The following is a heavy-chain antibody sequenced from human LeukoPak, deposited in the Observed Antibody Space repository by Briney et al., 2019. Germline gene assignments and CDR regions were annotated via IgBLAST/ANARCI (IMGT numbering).Heavy chain of an antibody. D-gene: IGHD1-14*01. CDR1: GFTFSSYG. CDR3: AKDPPGVPSHFDY. V-gene: IGHV3-30*02. CDR2: IRYDGSNK. J-gene: IGHJ4*02. Sequence: GGSLRLSCAASGFTFSSYGMHWVRQAPGKGLEWVAFIRYDGSNKYYADSVKGRFTISRDNSKNTLYLQMNSLRAEDTAVYYCAKDPPGVPSHFDYWGQGTLVTVSS.